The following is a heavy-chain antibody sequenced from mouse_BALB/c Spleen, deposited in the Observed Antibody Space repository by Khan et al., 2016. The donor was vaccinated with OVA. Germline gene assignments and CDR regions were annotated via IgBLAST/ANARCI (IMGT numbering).Heavy chain of an antibody. CDR3: VRDGAYHRNDGWFAY. CDR1: GYTFTSYT. D-gene: IGHD2-14*01. Sequence: VQLHQSGAELARPGASVKMSCKASGYTFTSYTIHWIKLRPGQGLEWIGFINPSNGYTNNNQKFKDKATLTADKSSTTVYMQLSSLTSDDSAVYNCVRDGAYHRNDGWFAYWGQGTLVTVSA. CDR2: INPSNGYT. J-gene: IGHJ3*01. V-gene: IGHV1-4*01.